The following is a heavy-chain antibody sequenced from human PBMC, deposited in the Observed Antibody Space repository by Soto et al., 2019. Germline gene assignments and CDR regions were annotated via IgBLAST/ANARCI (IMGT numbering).Heavy chain of an antibody. Sequence: GGSLRLSCAASGFTFSSYGMHWVRQAPGKGLEWVAVIWYDGSNKYYADSVKGRFTISRDNSKNTLYLQMNSLRAEDTAVYYCARDYCSSTSCYVPLFDYWGQGTLVTVSS. CDR3: ARDYCSSTSCYVPLFDY. CDR2: IWYDGSNK. V-gene: IGHV3-33*01. CDR1: GFTFSSYG. J-gene: IGHJ4*02. D-gene: IGHD2-2*01.